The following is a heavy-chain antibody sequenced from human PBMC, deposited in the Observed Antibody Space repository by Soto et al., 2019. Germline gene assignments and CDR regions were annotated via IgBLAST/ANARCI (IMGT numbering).Heavy chain of an antibody. J-gene: IGHJ6*03. CDR2: IYYSGST. CDR3: AGTYDFWSGYSYYYYMDV. CDR1: GGSISSYY. D-gene: IGHD3-3*01. V-gene: IGHV4-59*01. Sequence: SETLSLTCTVSGGSISSYYWSWIRQPPGKGLEWIGYIYYSGSTNYNPSLKSRVTISVDTSKNQFSLKLSSVTAADTAVYYCAGTYDFWSGYSYYYYMDVWGKGTTVTVSS.